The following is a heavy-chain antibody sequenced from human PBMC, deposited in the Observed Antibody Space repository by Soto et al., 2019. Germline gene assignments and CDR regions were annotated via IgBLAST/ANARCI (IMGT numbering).Heavy chain of an antibody. D-gene: IGHD5-12*01. CDR2: ILSSGST. CDR3: AREGSYSAYNFAHGIPLWSFDF. Sequence: SETLSLTCTVSGGSINTFYWSWVRQPAGKGLEWIGRILSSGSTSFNPSLESRVAMSVDTSKTHFSLNLSSVTAADMAVYYCAREGSYSAYNFAHGIPLWSFDFWGQGALVTVYS. V-gene: IGHV4-4*07. CDR1: GGSINTFY. J-gene: IGHJ4*02.